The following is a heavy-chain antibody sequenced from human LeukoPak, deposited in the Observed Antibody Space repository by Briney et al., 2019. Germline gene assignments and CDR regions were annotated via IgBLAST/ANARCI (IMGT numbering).Heavy chain of an antibody. J-gene: IGHJ4*02. CDR2: MNPNSGNT. V-gene: IGHV1-8*02. D-gene: IGHD3-22*01. Sequence: ASVKVSCKASGYTFTSYYMHWVRQATGQGLEWMGWMNPNSGNTGYAQKFQGRVTMTRNTSISTAYMELSSLRSEDTAVYYCARPYDSSGYFEYAFDYWGQGTLVTVSS. CDR3: ARPYDSSGYFEYAFDY. CDR1: GYTFTSYY.